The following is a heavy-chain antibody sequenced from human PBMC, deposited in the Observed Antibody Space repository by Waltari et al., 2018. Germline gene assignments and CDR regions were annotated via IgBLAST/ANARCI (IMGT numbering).Heavy chain of an antibody. CDR1: GFIFKNYW. D-gene: IGHD3-9*01. CDR2: IYIDGSSS. Sequence: EVQMVESGGGLVQPGGSLRLSCVASGFIFKNYWMNWVRQVPGKGLVWVARIYIDGSSSNYADSVEGRFTISRDNVKNTLYLQMNNLRAEDTAVYYCARDDYNASPILRYYYGLDVWGQGTTGTVSS. J-gene: IGHJ6*02. V-gene: IGHV3-74*01. CDR3: ARDDYNASPILRYYYGLDV.